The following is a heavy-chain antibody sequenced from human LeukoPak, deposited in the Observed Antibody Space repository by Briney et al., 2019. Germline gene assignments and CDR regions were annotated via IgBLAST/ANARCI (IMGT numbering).Heavy chain of an antibody. J-gene: IGHJ4*02. CDR2: ISGSGGST. V-gene: IGHV3-23*01. Sequence: GGSLRLSCAASGFTFSSYWMSWVRQAPGKGLEWVSAISGSGGSTYYADSVKGRFTISRDNSKNTLYLQMNSLRAEDTAVYYCAKDLSSSWYHFDYWGQGTLVTVSS. CDR3: AKDLSSSWYHFDY. D-gene: IGHD6-13*01. CDR1: GFTFSSYW.